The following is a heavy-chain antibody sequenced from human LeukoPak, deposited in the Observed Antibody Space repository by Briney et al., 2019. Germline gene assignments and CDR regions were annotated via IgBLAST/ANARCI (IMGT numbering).Heavy chain of an antibody. D-gene: IGHD3-22*01. CDR1: GGSFRGYY. V-gene: IGHV4-34*01. CDR3: ARVGHPGYYDSPLAFDI. Sequence: SETLALTCAVYGGSFRGYYWSWIRQPPGKGLEWIREINHSGNTNYNPSLKGRVTISVDTSKNQFSLKLSSVTAADTAVYYCARVGHPGYYDSPLAFDIWGQGTMVTVSS. J-gene: IGHJ3*02. CDR2: INHSGNT.